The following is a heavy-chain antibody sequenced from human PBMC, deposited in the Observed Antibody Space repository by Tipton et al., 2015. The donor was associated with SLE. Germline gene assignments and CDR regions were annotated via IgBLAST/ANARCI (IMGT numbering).Heavy chain of an antibody. D-gene: IGHD1/OR15-1a*01. Sequence: SLRLSCAASGFTVSSNYMSWVRQAPGKGLEWVSLIYSGVITYYADSVMGRFSISRDNSKNTLFLEMSSLRVEDTAVYYCAREGISGTTDYYYAMDVWGQGTTVTVSS. V-gene: IGHV3-53*01. J-gene: IGHJ6*02. CDR2: IYSGVIT. CDR3: AREGISGTTDYYYAMDV. CDR1: GFTVSSNY.